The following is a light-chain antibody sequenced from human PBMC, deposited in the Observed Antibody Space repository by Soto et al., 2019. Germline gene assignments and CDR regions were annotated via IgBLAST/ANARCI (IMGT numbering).Light chain of an antibody. Sequence: AIQMAQSPSSLSASVGDRVTITCRASQGIGNDVGWYQQKPGQAPKLLIYAAATLQSGVPSRFSGSRSGTDFILTISSRQPEDFATYYCLQDHNYPITFGGGTKVDIK. CDR3: LQDHNYPIT. CDR2: AAA. J-gene: IGKJ4*01. CDR1: QGIGND. V-gene: IGKV1-6*02.